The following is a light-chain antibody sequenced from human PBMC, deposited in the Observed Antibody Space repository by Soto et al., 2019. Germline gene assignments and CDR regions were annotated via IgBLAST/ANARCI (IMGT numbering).Light chain of an antibody. J-gene: IGLJ7*01. V-gene: IGLV1-47*01. CDR1: SSNIGSDF. CDR3: VSWDGSLSGWV. CDR2: RNN. Sequence: QLVLTQPPSASGTPGQKVTISWSGSSSNIGSDFVYWFQQFPGTAPMLLIYRNNQRPSGVSDRFSGSKSGTSGSLTISGLRSEDEADYYCVSWDGSLSGWVFGGGTHLTVL.